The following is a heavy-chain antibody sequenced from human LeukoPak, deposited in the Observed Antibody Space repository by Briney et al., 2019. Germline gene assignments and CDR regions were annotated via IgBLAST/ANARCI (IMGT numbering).Heavy chain of an antibody. V-gene: IGHV1-2*02. Sequence: ASVKVSCKASGYTFTSYGISWVRQAPGQGLEWMGWINPNSGGTNYAQKFQGRVTMTRDTSISTAYMELSRLRSDDTAVYYCARKTAVTTPYDYWGQGTLVTVSS. D-gene: IGHD2-21*02. CDR1: GYTFTSYG. J-gene: IGHJ4*02. CDR3: ARKTAVTTPYDY. CDR2: INPNSGGT.